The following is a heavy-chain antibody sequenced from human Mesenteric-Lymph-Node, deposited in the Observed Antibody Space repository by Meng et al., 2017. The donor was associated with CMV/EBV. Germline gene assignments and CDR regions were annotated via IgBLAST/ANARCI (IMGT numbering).Heavy chain of an antibody. D-gene: IGHD3-3*01. CDR3: AKGRGTTIFGVVIDY. CDR2: IYSGGSST. V-gene: IGHV3-23*03. Sequence: GESLKISCAASGFTFSSYAMSWVRQAPGKGLEWVSVIYSGGSSTSYADSVKGRFTISRDNSKNTLYLQMNSLRAEDTAVYYCAKGRGTTIFGVVIDYWGQGTLVTVSS. J-gene: IGHJ4*02. CDR1: GFTFSSYA.